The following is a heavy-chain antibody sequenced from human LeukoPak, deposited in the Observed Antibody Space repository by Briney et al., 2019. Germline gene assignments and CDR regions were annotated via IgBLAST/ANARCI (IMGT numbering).Heavy chain of an antibody. CDR3: ARAVTTVVNLDL. Sequence: SQTLSLTCAISGDSVSSTSTAWNWIRQSPSRGLEWLGRRYYRSKWYNDYAVSVKSRITINPDTSKNQFSLKLSSVTAADTAVYYCARAVTTVVNLDLWGRGTLVTISS. J-gene: IGHJ2*01. V-gene: IGHV6-1*01. CDR2: RYYRSKWYN. CDR1: GDSVSSTSTA. D-gene: IGHD4-17*01.